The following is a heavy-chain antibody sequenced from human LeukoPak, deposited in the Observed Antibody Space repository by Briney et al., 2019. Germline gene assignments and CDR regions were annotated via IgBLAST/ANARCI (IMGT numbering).Heavy chain of an antibody. CDR1: GDSISSTSYY. V-gene: IGHV4-39*01. CDR2: IYYSGST. J-gene: IGHJ6*03. CDR3: ARRKIRIAAAGRDMDV. D-gene: IGHD6-13*01. Sequence: SETLSLTCTVSGDSISSTSYYWGWIRQPPGKGLEWIGNIYYSGSTYYNPSLKSRVTISVDTSKNQFSLKLSSVTAADTAVYYCARRKIRIAAAGRDMDVWGKGTTVTISS.